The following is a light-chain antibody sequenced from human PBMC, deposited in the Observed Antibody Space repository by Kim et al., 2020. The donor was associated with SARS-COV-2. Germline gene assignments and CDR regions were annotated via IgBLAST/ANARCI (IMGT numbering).Light chain of an antibody. Sequence: SSELTQDPAVSVALGQTVRITCQGDSLRAYYASWYQQKPGQAPLLVICDAANRPSGIPDRFSGSKSGNTATLTITGAQPTEEGDYYCTSRDTSGDHPVIFGGGNKVTVL. J-gene: IGLJ2*01. CDR3: TSRDTSGDHPVI. CDR1: SLRAYY. V-gene: IGLV3-19*01. CDR2: DAA.